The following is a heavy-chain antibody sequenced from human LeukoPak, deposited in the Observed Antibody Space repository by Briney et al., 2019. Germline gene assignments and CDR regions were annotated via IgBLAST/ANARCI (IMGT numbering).Heavy chain of an antibody. CDR3: ARAGFGELGNR. V-gene: IGHV4-30-2*01. CDR2: IYHSGST. Sequence: SETLSLTCAVSGGSISSGGYSWSWIRQPPGKGLEWIGYIYHSGSTYYNPSLKSRVTISVDRSKNQFSLKLSSVTAADTAVYYCARAGFGELGNRWGQGTLVTVSS. D-gene: IGHD3-10*01. J-gene: IGHJ4*02. CDR1: GGSISSGGYS.